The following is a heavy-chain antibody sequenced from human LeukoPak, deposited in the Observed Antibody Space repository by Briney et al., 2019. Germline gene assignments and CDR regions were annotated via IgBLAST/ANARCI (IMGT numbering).Heavy chain of an antibody. CDR3: ARDLTVVYFDD. J-gene: IGHJ4*02. D-gene: IGHD4-23*01. CDR1: GFTFSSYS. Sequence: PGGSLRLSCAASGFTFSSYSMNWVRQAPGKGLEWVSSISSSSSYIYYADSVKGRFTISRDNAKNSLYLQMNSLRAEDTALYYCARDLTVVYFDDWGQGILVTVSS. CDR2: ISSSSSYI. V-gene: IGHV3-21*01.